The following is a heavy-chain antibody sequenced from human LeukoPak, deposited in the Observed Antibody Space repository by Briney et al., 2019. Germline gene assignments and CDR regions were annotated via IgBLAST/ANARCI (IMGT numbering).Heavy chain of an antibody. J-gene: IGHJ4*02. CDR3: ARVLRYSRSIDY. CDR1: GGSFSGNY. V-gene: IGHV4-34*01. D-gene: IGHD1-26*01. Sequence: PSETLSLTCAVYGGSFSGNYWCWIRHPPGKGLEWIGQINHSGSTNYNPSLKSLVTISVDTSKTHFYLKLSSVTAADTAVYYCARVLRYSRSIDYWGQGTLVTVS. CDR2: INHSGST.